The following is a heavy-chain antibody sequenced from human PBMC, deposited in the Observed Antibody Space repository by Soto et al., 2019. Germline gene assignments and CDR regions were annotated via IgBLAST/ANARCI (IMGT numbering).Heavy chain of an antibody. V-gene: IGHV1-69*02. Sequence: QVQLVQSGAEVKKPGSSVKVSCKASGGTFSSYTISWVRQAPGQGLEWMGRVIPILGIPDYAQRFQGRVSITVDKSTSTAYMELSSLRSEDTAVYYCAREDCSSTSCYSPMDVWGKGTTVTVSS. J-gene: IGHJ6*03. CDR2: VIPILGIP. CDR1: GGTFSSYT. CDR3: AREDCSSTSCYSPMDV. D-gene: IGHD2-2*01.